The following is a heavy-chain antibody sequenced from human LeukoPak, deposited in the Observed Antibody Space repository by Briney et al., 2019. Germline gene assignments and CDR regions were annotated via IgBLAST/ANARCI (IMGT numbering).Heavy chain of an antibody. CDR1: GFTFSSYG. CDR3: ARDLSYYDFWSGYRPHPDYGMDV. V-gene: IGHV3-33*01. J-gene: IGHJ6*02. Sequence: HPGRSLRLSCAASGFTFSSYGMHWVRQAPGKGLEWVAVIWYDGSNKYYADSVKGRFTISRDNSKNTLYLQMNSLRAEDTAVYYCARDLSYYDFWSGYRPHPDYGMDVWGQGTTVTVSS. D-gene: IGHD3-3*01. CDR2: IWYDGSNK.